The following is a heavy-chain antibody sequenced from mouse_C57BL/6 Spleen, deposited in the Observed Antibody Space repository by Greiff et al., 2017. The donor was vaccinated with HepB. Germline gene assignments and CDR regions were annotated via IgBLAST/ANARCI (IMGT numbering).Heavy chain of an antibody. V-gene: IGHV1-15*01. D-gene: IGHD2-4*01. CDR3: TYYDYGAY. J-gene: IGHJ3*01. CDR2: IDPETGGT. CDR1: GYTFTDYE. Sequence: QVQLKESGAELVRPGASVTLSCKASGYTFTDYEMHWVKQTPVHGLEWIGAIDPETGGTAYNQKFKGKAILTADKSSSTAYMELRSLTSEDSAVYYCTYYDYGAYWGQGTLVTVSA.